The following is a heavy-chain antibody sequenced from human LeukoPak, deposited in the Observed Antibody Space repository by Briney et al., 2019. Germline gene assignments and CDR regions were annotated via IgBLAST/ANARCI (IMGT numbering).Heavy chain of an antibody. V-gene: IGHV3-13*01. D-gene: IGHD2-2*01. CDR2: IGTAGDT. J-gene: IGHJ6*02. Sequence: GGALRLSCVASGFSISTYDMFWVRQPTGKGLEWVSVIGTAGDTYYPDSVKDRFTISRDNVRNSLYLQMINLRAGDTAIYYCARAGKEYQFHGRDVWGQGSTVTVSS. CDR3: ARAGKEYQFHGRDV. CDR1: GFSISTYD.